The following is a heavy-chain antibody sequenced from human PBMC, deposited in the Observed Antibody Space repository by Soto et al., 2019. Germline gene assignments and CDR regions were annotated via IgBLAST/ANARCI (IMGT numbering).Heavy chain of an antibody. CDR1: GFTFSSYG. D-gene: IGHD3-3*01. J-gene: IGHJ6*03. CDR3: AKDRYDFWSGYRYYYYYYYMDV. V-gene: IGHV3-30*18. Sequence: GGSLRLSCAASGFTFSSYGMHWVRQAPGKGLEWVAVISYDGSNKYYADSVKGRFTISRDNSKNTLYLQMNSLRAEDTAVYYCAKDRYDFWSGYRYYYYYYYMDVWSKGTTVTVSS. CDR2: ISYDGSNK.